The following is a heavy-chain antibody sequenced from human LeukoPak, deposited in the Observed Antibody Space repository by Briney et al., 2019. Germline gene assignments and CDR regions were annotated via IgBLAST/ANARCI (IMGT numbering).Heavy chain of an antibody. CDR1: GFTFDDYA. CDR3: ANLEGY. D-gene: IGHD1-1*01. CDR2: ISWNSGSI. V-gene: IGHV3-9*03. Sequence: GGSLRLSCAASGFTFDDYAMHWVRQAPGKGLEWVSGISWNSGSIGYADSVKGRFTISRDNAKNSLYLQMNSLRAEDMALYYCANLEGYWGQGTLVTVSS. J-gene: IGHJ4*02.